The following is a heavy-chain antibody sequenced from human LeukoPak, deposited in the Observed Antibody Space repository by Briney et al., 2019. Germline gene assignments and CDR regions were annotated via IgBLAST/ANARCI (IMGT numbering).Heavy chain of an antibody. CDR1: GYTFTSYD. Sequence: ASVKVSCKASGYTFTSYDINWVRQATGQGLEWMGWMNPNSGNTGYAQKFQGRVTMTWNTSISTAYMERSSLRSEDTAVYYCARAGGDYSSGWYFIGQNLFDPWGQGTLVTVSS. CDR3: ARAGGDYSSGWYFIGQNLFDP. CDR2: MNPNSGNT. V-gene: IGHV1-8*01. J-gene: IGHJ5*02. D-gene: IGHD6-19*01.